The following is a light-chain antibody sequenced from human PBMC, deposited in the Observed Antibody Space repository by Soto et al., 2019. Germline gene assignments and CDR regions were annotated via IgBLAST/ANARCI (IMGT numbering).Light chain of an antibody. J-gene: IGLJ1*01. V-gene: IGLV2-11*01. CDR3: CSYGGRNTPLYV. CDR1: STDVGAYNY. CDR2: DVT. Sequence: QSVLTQPRSVSGSPGQSVTISCTGTSTDVGAYNYVSWYQQHPGKAPKLMIYDVTKRPSGVPDRFSGSKSGNTASLTISGLQAEDEADYYCCSYGGRNTPLYVFGTGTKVTVL.